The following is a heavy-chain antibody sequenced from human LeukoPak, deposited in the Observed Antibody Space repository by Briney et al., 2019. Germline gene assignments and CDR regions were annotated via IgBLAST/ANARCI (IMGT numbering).Heavy chain of an antibody. CDR3: ATVVLDDNRAYRPFDY. CDR2: IKRDGSEK. D-gene: IGHD3-16*01. J-gene: IGHJ4*02. CDR1: GLTFSSYW. Sequence: GGSLRLSCVASGLTFSSYWMSWVRQAPGKGLEWVANIKRDGSEKKYLDSVKGRFSISRDNAENSLHLQMNSLGAEDTAVYYCATVVLDDNRAYRPFDYWGQGTLVTVSS. V-gene: IGHV3-7*01.